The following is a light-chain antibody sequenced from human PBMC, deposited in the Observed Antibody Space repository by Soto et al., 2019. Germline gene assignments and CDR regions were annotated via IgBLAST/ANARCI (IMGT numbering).Light chain of an antibody. V-gene: IGKV3-20*01. J-gene: IGKJ1*01. CDR2: GAS. CDR3: QQYASSTWT. Sequence: EIVLTQSPATLSLSPGERVTLSCRASQSVSSNYLAWYQQRPGQAPRLLISGASTRATGVPDRLSGSGSGTDFTLTISRLEPEDFAVYYCQQYASSTWTFGQGTRVEIK. CDR1: QSVSSNY.